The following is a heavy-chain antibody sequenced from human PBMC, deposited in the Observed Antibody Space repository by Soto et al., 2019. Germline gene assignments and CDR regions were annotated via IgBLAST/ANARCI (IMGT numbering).Heavy chain of an antibody. J-gene: IGHJ3*02. CDR3: AKALYSGSYEPLAFDI. CDR2: ISYDGNDK. Sequence: QVQLVESGGGVVQPGRSLRVSCAASGFTFSSYGMHWVRQAPGKGLEWVAVISYDGNDKYYADSVKGRFTISRDNSKNTLYLQMNSLRAEDTAVYYCAKALYSGSYEPLAFDIWGQGTMVTVSS. V-gene: IGHV3-30*18. CDR1: GFTFSSYG. D-gene: IGHD1-26*01.